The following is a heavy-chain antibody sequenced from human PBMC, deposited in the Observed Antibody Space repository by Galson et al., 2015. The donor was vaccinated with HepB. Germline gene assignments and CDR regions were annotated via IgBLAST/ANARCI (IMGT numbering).Heavy chain of an antibody. CDR3: AKPRGGYSYGYFYH. CDR2: IRNHGSNK. J-gene: IGHJ4*02. Sequence: SLRLSCAASGFTFSSYAMHWVRQAPGKGLECVSSIRNHGSNKYYADSVKGRFTISRDNSKNTLYLQMNSLRAEDTALYYCAKPRGGYSYGYFYHCGQGTPVAVSS. V-gene: IGHV3-30*02. CDR1: GFTFSSYA. D-gene: IGHD5-18*01.